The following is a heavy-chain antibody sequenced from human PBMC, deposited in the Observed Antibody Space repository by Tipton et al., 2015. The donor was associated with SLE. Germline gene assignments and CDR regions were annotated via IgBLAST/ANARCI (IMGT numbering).Heavy chain of an antibody. D-gene: IGHD1-14*01. V-gene: IGHV4-34*12. CDR1: GGSFNGYF. J-gene: IGHJ4*02. CDR2: IIHSGVT. CDR3: ARVATTEVFDY. Sequence: GLVKPSETLSLTCAVYGGSFNGYFWTWIRQPPGKGLEWIGEIIHSGVTNYNPSLRSRVTISVDMTKNQVSLKLSSVTAADTAVNYCARVATTEVFDYWGQGTLVTVSS.